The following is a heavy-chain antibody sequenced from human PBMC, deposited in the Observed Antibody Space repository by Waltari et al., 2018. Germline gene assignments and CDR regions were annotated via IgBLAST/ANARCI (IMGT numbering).Heavy chain of an antibody. CDR2: ISYDGSNK. V-gene: IGHV3-30*18. CDR1: GFTFRSYG. D-gene: IGHD3-10*01. J-gene: IGHJ4*02. CDR3: AKDLGPNVGSG. Sequence: QVQLVESGGGVVQPGRSLRLSCAASGFTFRSYGMHWVRQAPGKGLEWVAVISYDGSNKYYADSVKGRFTISRDNSKNTLYLQMNSLRAEDTAVYYCAKDLGPNVGSGWGQGTLVTVSS.